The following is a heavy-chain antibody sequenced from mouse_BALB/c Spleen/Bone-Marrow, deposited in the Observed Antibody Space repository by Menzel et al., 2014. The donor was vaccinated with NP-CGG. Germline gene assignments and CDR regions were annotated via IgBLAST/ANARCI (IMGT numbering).Heavy chain of an antibody. CDR1: GYTFTDHA. CDR3: ARSGKVRNAMDY. J-gene: IGHJ4*01. CDR2: ISGYYGDA. D-gene: IGHD2-14*01. Sequence: QVQLKQSWAKLVRPGVSVKISCKGSGYTFTDHAIHWVKRSHAKSLEWIGVISGYYGDAIYNQKFKGKATMTVDKSSSTAYMELARLTSEDSAIYYCARSGKVRNAMDYWGQGTSVTVSS. V-gene: IGHV1S137*01.